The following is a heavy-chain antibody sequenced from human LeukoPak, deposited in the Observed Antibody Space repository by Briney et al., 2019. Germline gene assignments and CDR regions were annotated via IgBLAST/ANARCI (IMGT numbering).Heavy chain of an antibody. V-gene: IGHV4-4*09. CDR3: ARRMAAGMTYYYYYMDV. CDR1: GGSISSYY. CDR2: IYTSGST. Sequence: SETLSLTCTVSGGSISSYYWSWIRQPPGKGLDWIGYIYTSGSTNYNPSLKSRVTISVDTSKNQFSLKLSSVTAADTAVYYCARRMAAGMTYYYYYMDVWGKGTTVTVSS. D-gene: IGHD6-13*01. J-gene: IGHJ6*03.